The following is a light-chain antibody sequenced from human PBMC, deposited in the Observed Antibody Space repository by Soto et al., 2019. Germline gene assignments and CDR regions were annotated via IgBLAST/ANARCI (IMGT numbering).Light chain of an antibody. CDR3: SSYTSSSTPCV. CDR2: EVS. CDR1: SSDVGGYNY. V-gene: IGLV2-14*01. J-gene: IGLJ1*01. Sequence: QSALTQPASVSGSPGQSITITCTGTSSDVGGYNYVSWYQQHPGKAPKLMFYEVSNRPSGVSNRFSGSKSGNTASLTISGLQAEDEADYYCSSYTSSSTPCVFGTGTKLTVL.